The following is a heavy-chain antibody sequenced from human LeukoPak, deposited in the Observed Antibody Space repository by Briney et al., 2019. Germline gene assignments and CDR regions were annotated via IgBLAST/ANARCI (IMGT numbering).Heavy chain of an antibody. J-gene: IGHJ3*02. D-gene: IGHD3-10*01. CDR2: IYHSGST. Sequence: PSETLSLTCTVSGGSISSNNYYWGWIRQPPGKGLEWIGSIYHSGSTYYNPSLKSRVTISVDTSKNQFSLKLSSVTAADTAVYYCAREPDVRVRGIDAAFDIWGQGTMVTVSS. CDR3: AREPDVRVRGIDAAFDI. CDR1: GGSISSNNYY. V-gene: IGHV4-39*07.